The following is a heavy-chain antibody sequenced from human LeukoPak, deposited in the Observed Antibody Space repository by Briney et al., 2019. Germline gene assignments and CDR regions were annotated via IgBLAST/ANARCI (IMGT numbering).Heavy chain of an antibody. V-gene: IGHV3-72*01. CDR3: ARGKREYSQTNFDY. Sequence: PGGSLRLSCAASGFTFSDHYMDWVRQAPGKGLEWVGRTRNKANSYTTEYAASVKGRFTISRDDSKNSLYLQMNSLKTEDTAVYYCARGKREYSQTNFDYWGQGTLVTVSS. CDR2: TRNKANSYTT. D-gene: IGHD6-6*01. J-gene: IGHJ4*02. CDR1: GFTFSDHY.